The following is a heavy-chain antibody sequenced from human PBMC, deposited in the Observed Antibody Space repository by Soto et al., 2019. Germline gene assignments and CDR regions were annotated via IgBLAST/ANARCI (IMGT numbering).Heavy chain of an antibody. D-gene: IGHD2-2*01. CDR2: ISYDGSNK. Sequence: PGGSLRLSCAASGFTFSSYGMHWVRQAPGKGLEWVAVISYDGSNKYYADSVKGRFTISRDNSKNTLYLQMNSLRAEDTAVYYCAKDLKHVVPAAPFDPWGQGNLVTVSS. V-gene: IGHV3-30*18. CDR1: GFTFSSYG. CDR3: AKDLKHVVPAAPFDP. J-gene: IGHJ5*02.